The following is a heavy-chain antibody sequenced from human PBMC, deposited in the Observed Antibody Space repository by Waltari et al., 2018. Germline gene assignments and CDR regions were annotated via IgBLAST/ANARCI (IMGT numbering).Heavy chain of an antibody. J-gene: IGHJ4*02. CDR2: IYHSGGT. V-gene: IGHV4-4*02. D-gene: IGHD3-3*01. CDR3: AILDYDFWSGYLMY. Sequence: QVQLQESGPGLVKPSGTLSLTCAVSGGSISSSNWWSWVRQPPGKGLEWTGEIYHSGGTNYNPSLKSRVTISVDKSKNQFSLKLSSVTAADTAVYYCAILDYDFWSGYLMYWGQGTLVTVSS. CDR1: GGSISSSNW.